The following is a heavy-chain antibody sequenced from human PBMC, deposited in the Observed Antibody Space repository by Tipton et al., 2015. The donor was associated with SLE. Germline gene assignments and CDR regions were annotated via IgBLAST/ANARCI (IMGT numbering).Heavy chain of an antibody. Sequence: SLRLSCAASEFTFGNNWMTWVRQAPGKGLEWVATINEDGDAEYYLDSVRGRFTISRDNAKNSLYLQMNSLRVEETAVYYCAREYQGRFYVNGAFDIWGQGTMVTVSS. J-gene: IGHJ3*02. CDR1: EFTFGNNW. D-gene: IGHD1-26*01. V-gene: IGHV3-7*01. CDR2: INEDGDAE. CDR3: AREYQGRFYVNGAFDI.